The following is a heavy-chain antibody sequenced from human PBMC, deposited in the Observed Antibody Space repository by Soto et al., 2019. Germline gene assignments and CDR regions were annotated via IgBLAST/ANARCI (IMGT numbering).Heavy chain of an antibody. Sequence: ESGGGLVQSGGSLRLSCAASGFTFSNHWMTWVRQAPGKGLEWVASVKQDGSEIYYGDSVKGRFTISRDNAKNSLFLQLNSLRAEDTAIYYCARDPGISSGWYYFDYWGQGTLVTVSS. D-gene: IGHD6-19*01. V-gene: IGHV3-7*05. CDR2: VKQDGSEI. CDR1: GFTFSNHW. CDR3: ARDPGISSGWYYFDY. J-gene: IGHJ4*02.